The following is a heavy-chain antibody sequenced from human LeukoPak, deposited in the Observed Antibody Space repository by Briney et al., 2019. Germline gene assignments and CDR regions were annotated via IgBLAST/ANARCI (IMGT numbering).Heavy chain of an antibody. Sequence: GRSLRLSCATSGFTFSNYGMHWVRQAPGKGLEWVAVISYGGSNKYYADSVKGRFTISRDNSKNTLYLQMNSLRPEDAAVYYCANLPLWGQGTLVTVSS. J-gene: IGHJ4*02. CDR3: ANLPL. V-gene: IGHV3-30*18. CDR2: ISYGGSNK. CDR1: GFTFSNYG.